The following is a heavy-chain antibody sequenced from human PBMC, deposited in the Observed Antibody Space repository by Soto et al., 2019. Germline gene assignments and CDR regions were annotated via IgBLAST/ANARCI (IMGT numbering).Heavy chain of an antibody. Sequence: ASVKVSCKASGGTFSSYAISWVRQAPGQGLEWMGGIIPIFGTANYAQKFQGRVTITADESTSTAYMELSSLRSEDTAVYYCASHNKSVLRYLYGMEVRGQGTTVTVSS. CDR2: IIPIFGTA. J-gene: IGHJ6*02. CDR3: ASHNKSVLRYLYGMEV. V-gene: IGHV1-69*13. D-gene: IGHD3-9*01. CDR1: GGTFSSYA.